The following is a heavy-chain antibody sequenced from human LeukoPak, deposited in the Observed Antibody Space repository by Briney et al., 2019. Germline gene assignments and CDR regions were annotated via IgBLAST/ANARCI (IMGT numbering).Heavy chain of an antibody. CDR2: IYSGGNT. CDR1: GFTVSSNY. J-gene: IGHJ4*02. CDR3: AKGGVDPHPIY. V-gene: IGHV3-53*01. Sequence: PGGSLRLSCTASGFTVSSNYMSWVRQAPGKGLEWLSIIYSGGNTYYADSVKGRFTISRDNSKNTVYLQMNSLRAEDTAVYYCAKGGVDPHPIYWGRGTLVTASS. D-gene: IGHD5-12*01.